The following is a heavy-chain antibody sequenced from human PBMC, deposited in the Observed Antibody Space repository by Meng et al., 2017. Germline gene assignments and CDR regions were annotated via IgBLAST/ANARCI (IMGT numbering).Heavy chain of an antibody. CDR3: AREAIFGVAPGALDY. D-gene: IGHD3-3*01. Sequence: LQEAGAGRGRPAGTRSHNCTVSGGSVRSGSDSWRWIREPPGKGLEWIGYIYYSGSTNYNPSLKSRVTISVDTSKNQFSLKLSSVTAADTAVYYCAREAIFGVAPGALDYWGQGTLVTVSS. CDR1: GGSVRSGSDS. V-gene: IGHV4-61*01. J-gene: IGHJ4*02. CDR2: IYYSGST.